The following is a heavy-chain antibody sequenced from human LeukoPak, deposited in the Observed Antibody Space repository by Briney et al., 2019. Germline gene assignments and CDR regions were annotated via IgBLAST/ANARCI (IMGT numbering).Heavy chain of an antibody. D-gene: IGHD3/OR15-3a*01. CDR2: IYHSGST. V-gene: IGHV4-38-2*01. CDR1: GYSISSGYY. Sequence: SETLSLTCAVSGYSISSGYYWGWIRQPQGKGLEWIGSIYHSGSTYYNPSLKSRVTISVDTSKNQFSLKLSSVTAADTAVYYCARKSLDLYYFDYWGQGTLVTVSS. CDR3: ARKSLDLYYFDY. J-gene: IGHJ4*02.